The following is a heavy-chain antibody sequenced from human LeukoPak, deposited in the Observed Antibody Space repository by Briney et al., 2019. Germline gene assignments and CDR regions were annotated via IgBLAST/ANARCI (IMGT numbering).Heavy chain of an antibody. J-gene: IGHJ3*02. D-gene: IGHD3-3*01. Sequence: PSETLSLTCAVYGGSFSGYYWSWIRQPPGKGLEWIGEINHSGSTNYNPSLKSRVTISVDTSKNQFSLKLSSVTAADTAVYYCARGGVITIFGVVRRRAFDIWGQGTMVTVS. CDR2: INHSGST. CDR1: GGSFSGYY. V-gene: IGHV4-34*01. CDR3: ARGGVITIFGVVRRRAFDI.